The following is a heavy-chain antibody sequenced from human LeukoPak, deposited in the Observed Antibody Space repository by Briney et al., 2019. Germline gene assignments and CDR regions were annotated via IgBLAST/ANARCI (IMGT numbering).Heavy chain of an antibody. CDR2: INTNTGNP. CDR1: GGTFSSYA. CDR3: ARRPLWFGDSLLEAFDI. V-gene: IGHV7-4-1*02. D-gene: IGHD3-10*01. Sequence: GASVNVSCKASGGTFSSYAISWVRQAPGQGLEWMGWINTNTGNPTYAQGFTGRFVFSLDTSVSTAYLQISSLKAEDTAVYYCARRPLWFGDSLLEAFDIWGQGTMVTVSS. J-gene: IGHJ3*02.